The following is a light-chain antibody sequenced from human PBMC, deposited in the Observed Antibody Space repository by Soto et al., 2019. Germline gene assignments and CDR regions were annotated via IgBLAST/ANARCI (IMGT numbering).Light chain of an antibody. CDR1: QSVSSGY. Sequence: EIVLTQSPGTLSLSPGDGATLSCRASQSVSSGYLAWYQQKPGQAPRLLIYGASRRAGGIPDRFSGSGYGKDFTLSISRLEPEDYSVYWCQHYGNSPTFGQGTRVQIK. J-gene: IGKJ1*01. CDR2: GAS. CDR3: QHYGNSPT. V-gene: IGKV3-20*01.